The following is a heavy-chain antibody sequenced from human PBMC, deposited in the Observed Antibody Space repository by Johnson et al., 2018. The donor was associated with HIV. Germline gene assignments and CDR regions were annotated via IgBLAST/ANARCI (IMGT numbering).Heavy chain of an antibody. CDR2: ISYDGSNK. V-gene: IGHV3-30-3*01. CDR1: GFTFSNYA. CDR3: AKDLVVINVRYAFHI. D-gene: IGHD3-22*01. J-gene: IGHJ3*02. Sequence: QVQLVESGGGVVQPGRSLRLSCPASGFTFSNYAMHWVRQAPGKGLEWVAVISYDGSNKYYADSVKGRFTISRDNAKNSVYLQMDSLRAEDTALYYCAKDLVVINVRYAFHIWGQGTMVTVS.